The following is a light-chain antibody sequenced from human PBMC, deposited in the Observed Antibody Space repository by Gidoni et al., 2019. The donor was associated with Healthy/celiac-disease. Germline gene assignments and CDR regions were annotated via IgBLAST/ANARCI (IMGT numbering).Light chain of an antibody. CDR3: QQYDNPPTLT. CDR2: DAS. J-gene: IGKJ4*01. V-gene: IGKV1-33*01. CDR1: QDISNY. Sequence: DIQMTQSPSSLSASVGDRVTITCQASQDISNYLTWYQQKPGKAPTLLIYDASNLETGVPSRFSGSGSGTDFTITISSLQPEDIATYYCQQYDNPPTLTFGGGTKVEIK.